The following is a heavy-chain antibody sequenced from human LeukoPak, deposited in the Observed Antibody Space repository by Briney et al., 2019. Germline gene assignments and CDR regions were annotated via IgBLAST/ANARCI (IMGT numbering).Heavy chain of an antibody. Sequence: PGGSLRLSCAASGFTFSGYSMNWVRQAPGKGLEWVSYISRSSSTIYYADSVKGRFTISRDNAKNSLYLQMNSLRDEDTAVYYCARDDSSVDWFDPWGQGTLVTVSS. V-gene: IGHV3-48*02. J-gene: IGHJ5*02. CDR2: ISRSSSTI. CDR1: GFTFSGYS. CDR3: ARDDSSVDWFDP. D-gene: IGHD3-22*01.